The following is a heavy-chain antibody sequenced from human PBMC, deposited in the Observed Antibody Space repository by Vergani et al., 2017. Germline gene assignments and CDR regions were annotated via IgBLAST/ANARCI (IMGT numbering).Heavy chain of an antibody. CDR3: ARADREGYGGFWFDP. CDR2: IYYSGST. Sequence: QVQLQESGPGLVKPSQTLSLTCTVSGGSISSGDYYWSWIRQPPGKGLEWIGYIYYSGSTYYNPSLKSRVTISVDTSKNQFSLKLSSVTAADTAVYYCARADREGYGGFWFDPWGQGTLVTVSS. J-gene: IGHJ5*02. CDR1: GGSISSGDYY. V-gene: IGHV4-30-4*01. D-gene: IGHD4-23*01.